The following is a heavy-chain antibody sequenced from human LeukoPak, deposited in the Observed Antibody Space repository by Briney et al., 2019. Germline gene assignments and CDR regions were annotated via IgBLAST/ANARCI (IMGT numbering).Heavy chain of an antibody. CDR3: ASIAAAGNE. V-gene: IGHV4-59*08. Sequence: PSETLSLTCTVSGASISTYYWSWIRQSPGKGLEWIGYLYSRGSPNYNPSLKRRVTISVDTSKNHFSLTLSSVTAADTAVYYCASIAAAGNEWGQGTLVTVSS. CDR1: GASISTYY. D-gene: IGHD6-13*01. CDR2: LYSRGSP. J-gene: IGHJ4*02.